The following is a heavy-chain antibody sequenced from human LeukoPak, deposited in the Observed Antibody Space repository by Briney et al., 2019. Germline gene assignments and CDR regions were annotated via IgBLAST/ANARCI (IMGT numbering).Heavy chain of an antibody. CDR3: ARGYDYWSGDWGH. CDR2: NNHSGST. J-gene: IGHJ4*02. V-gene: IGHV4-34*01. CDR1: RGFFSGYY. Sequence: SVTLSLTCAVYRGFFSGYYWSWIRQHPGKGLEWIGENNHSGSTNYNPSLKSRVTISVDTSKNQFSLKLSSVTAADTAVYYCARGYDYWSGDWGHWGQGALVTVSS. D-gene: IGHD3-3*01.